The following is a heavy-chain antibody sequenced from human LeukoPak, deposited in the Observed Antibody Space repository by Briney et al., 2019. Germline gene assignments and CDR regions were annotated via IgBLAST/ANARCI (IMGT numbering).Heavy chain of an antibody. CDR1: GFTFSSYG. Sequence: PGRSLRLSCAASGFTFSSYGMHWVRQAPGKGLEWVSSISSSSSYIYYADSVKGRFTISRDNAKNSLYLQMNSLRAEDTAVYYCARAKDDYVAIYYFDYWGQGTLVTVSS. V-gene: IGHV3-21*01. D-gene: IGHD3-16*01. J-gene: IGHJ4*02. CDR2: ISSSSSYI. CDR3: ARAKDDYVAIYYFDY.